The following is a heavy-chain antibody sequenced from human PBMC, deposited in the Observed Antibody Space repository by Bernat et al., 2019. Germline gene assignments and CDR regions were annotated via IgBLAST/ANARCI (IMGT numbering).Heavy chain of an antibody. CDR1: GGSISSGDYY. CDR3: ARVDYVAGGGVVSYYYYYYMDV. J-gene: IGHJ6*03. D-gene: IGHD3-16*01. V-gene: IGHV4-30-4*01. Sequence: QVQLQESGPGLVKPSQTLSLTCTVSGGSISSGDYYWSWIRQPPGKGLEWIGYIYYSGSTYYNPSLKSRVTISVDTSKNQFSLKLNSVTAADTAVYYCARVDYVAGGGVVSYYYYYYMDVWGKGTTVTVSS. CDR2: IYYSGST.